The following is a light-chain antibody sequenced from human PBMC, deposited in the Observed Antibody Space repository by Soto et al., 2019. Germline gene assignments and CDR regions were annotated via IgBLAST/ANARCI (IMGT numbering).Light chain of an antibody. J-gene: IGKJ1*01. CDR2: DAS. CDR1: QSVSSN. CDR3: QQYGDLPWT. Sequence: AMTQSLATLSVSPGARASLSCRASQSVSSNFAWYQQKPGQAPRLLIYDASTRATGIPDRFSGSGSGTDFTLTIDRLESEDFAVYFCQQYGDLPWTFGQGAK. V-gene: IGKV3-15*01.